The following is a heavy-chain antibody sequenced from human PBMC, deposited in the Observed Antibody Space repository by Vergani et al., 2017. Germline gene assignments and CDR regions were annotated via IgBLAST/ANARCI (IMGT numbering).Heavy chain of an antibody. D-gene: IGHD2-2*01. CDR2: ISGYNGNT. CDR1: GYTFTSYG. CDR3: ARDPDIVVVPAAPYYYDYYGMNG. J-gene: IGHJ6*02. V-gene: IGHV1-18*04. Sequence: QVQLVQSGAEVKKPGASVKVSCKASGYTFTSYGISWVRQAPGQGLEWMGWISGYNGNTNYAQKLQGRVTMTTDTSTSTAYMELRSLRSDDTAVYYCARDPDIVVVPAAPYYYDYYGMNGWGQGTTVTVSS.